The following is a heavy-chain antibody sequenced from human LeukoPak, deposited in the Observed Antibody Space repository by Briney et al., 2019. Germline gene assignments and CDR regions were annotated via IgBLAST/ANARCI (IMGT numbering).Heavy chain of an antibody. Sequence: PGRSLRLSCAASGFTFSSYGMHWVRQAPGKGLEWVAVISYDGSNKYYADSVKGRFTISRDNSKNTLYLQMNSLRAEDTAVYYCAKGPMVRGVINGISYWGQGTLVTVSS. J-gene: IGHJ4*02. CDR2: ISYDGSNK. D-gene: IGHD3-10*01. CDR1: GFTFSSYG. CDR3: AKGPMVRGVINGISY. V-gene: IGHV3-30*18.